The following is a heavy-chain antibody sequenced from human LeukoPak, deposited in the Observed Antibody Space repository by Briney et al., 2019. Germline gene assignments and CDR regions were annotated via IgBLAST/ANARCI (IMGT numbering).Heavy chain of an antibody. CDR2: INHSGST. J-gene: IGHJ4*02. D-gene: IGHD3-22*01. CDR3: ERVAFYYYDSSGYYLY. CDR1: GGSFSGYY. V-gene: IGHV4-34*01. Sequence: SETLSLTCAVYGGSFSGYYWSWIRQPPGKGLEWIGEINHSGSTNYNPSLKSRVTISVDTSKNHFSLKLSSVTAADRAVYYCERVAFYYYDSSGYYLYWGQENLVTVSS.